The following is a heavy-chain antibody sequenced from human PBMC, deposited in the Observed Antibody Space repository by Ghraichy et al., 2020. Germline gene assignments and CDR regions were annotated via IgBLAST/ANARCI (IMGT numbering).Heavy chain of an antibody. CDR3: AKDRLGEAYGMHV. Sequence: GGSLRLSCAASGFTFSTYGMHWVRQTPGKGLEWVAVISNDGGRQHYADSVMGRFTISRDNSKNTLDLQMNSLRAEDTAVYYCAKDRLGEAYGMHVWGQGTTVTVSS. D-gene: IGHD3-16*01. J-gene: IGHJ6*02. V-gene: IGHV3-30*18. CDR2: ISNDGGRQ. CDR1: GFTFSTYG.